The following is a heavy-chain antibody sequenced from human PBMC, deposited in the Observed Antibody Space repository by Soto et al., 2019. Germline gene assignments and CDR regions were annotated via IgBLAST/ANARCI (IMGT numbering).Heavy chain of an antibody. CDR3: ARGVWSYYGCDY. CDR1: GGSISSSSYY. V-gene: IGHV4-39*01. J-gene: IGHJ4*02. Sequence: SETLSLTCTVSGGSISSSSYYWGWIRQPPGKGLEWIGSIYSTGSTYYNPSLKSRVTISADTSKNQFSLKLSSVTATDTAVYYCARGVWSYYGCDYWGQGTLVTVSS. D-gene: IGHD3-10*01. CDR2: IYSTGST.